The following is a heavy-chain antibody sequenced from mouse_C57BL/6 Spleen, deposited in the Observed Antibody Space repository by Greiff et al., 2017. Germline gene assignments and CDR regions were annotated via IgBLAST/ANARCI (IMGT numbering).Heavy chain of an antibody. CDR3: ARYDYDYAMDY. Sequence: QVQLQQSGPELVKPGASVKISCKASGYAFSSSWMNWVKQRPGKGLEWIGRIYPGDGDTNYNGKFTGKATLTADKSSSTAYMQPSSRTSEDSAVYCYARYDYDYAMDYWGQGTSVTVSS. D-gene: IGHD2-4*01. V-gene: IGHV1-82*01. CDR1: GYAFSSSW. CDR2: IYPGDGDT. J-gene: IGHJ4*01.